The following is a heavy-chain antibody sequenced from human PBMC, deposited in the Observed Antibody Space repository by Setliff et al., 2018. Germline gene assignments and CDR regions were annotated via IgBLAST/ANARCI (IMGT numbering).Heavy chain of an antibody. J-gene: IGHJ3*01. Sequence: PSETLSLTCSVAGGSVSRTVYYWGWVRQSPGKGPEWVASIRDRGNTAYNPSLRSRLTISIDTSENQFSMKLISVTAADTAVYYCARDLSGGQALWGQGTMVTVSS. CDR2: IRDRGNT. V-gene: IGHV4-39*07. CDR1: GGSVSRTVYY. CDR3: ARDLSGGQAL. D-gene: IGHD1-26*01.